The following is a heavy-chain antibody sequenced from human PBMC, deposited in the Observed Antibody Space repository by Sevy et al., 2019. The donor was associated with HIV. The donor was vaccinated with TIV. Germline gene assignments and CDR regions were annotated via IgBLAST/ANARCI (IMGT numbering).Heavy chain of an antibody. CDR3: ARGSAGTFDY. Sequence: GGSLGLSCAASGFTFSSYSMNWVRQAPGKGLEWVSSISSSSSYIYYADSVKGRFTISRDNAKNSLYLQMNSLRAEDTAVYYCARGSAGTFDYWGQGTLVTVSS. CDR1: GFTFSSYS. J-gene: IGHJ4*02. CDR2: ISSSSSYI. D-gene: IGHD6-13*01. V-gene: IGHV3-21*01.